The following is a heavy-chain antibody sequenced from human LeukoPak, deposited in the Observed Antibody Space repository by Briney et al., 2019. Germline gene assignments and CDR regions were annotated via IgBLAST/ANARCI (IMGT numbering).Heavy chain of an antibody. V-gene: IGHV1-2*02. J-gene: IGHJ4*02. D-gene: IGHD2-15*01. CDR1: GYTLTGYY. CDR2: INPNSGGT. CDR3: ARSVGYCSGGSCLYYFDY. Sequence: ASVKVSCKASGYTLTGYYMHWVRQAPGQGLEWMGWINPNSGGTNYAQKFQGRVTMTRDTSISTAYMELSRLRSDDTAVYYCARSVGYCSGGSCLYYFDYWGQGTLVTVSS.